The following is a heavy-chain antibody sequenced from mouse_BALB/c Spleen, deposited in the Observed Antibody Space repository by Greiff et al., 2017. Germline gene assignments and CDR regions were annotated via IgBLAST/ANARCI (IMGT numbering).Heavy chain of an antibody. CDR3: ARRRDGYYGFAY. D-gene: IGHD2-3*01. J-gene: IGHJ3*01. V-gene: IGHV1-77*01. Sequence: VQLQQSGPELVKPGASVKMSCKASGYTFTDYVISWVKQRTGQGLEWIGEIYPGSGSTYYNEKFKGKATLTADKSSNTAYMQLSSLTSEDSAVYFCARRRDGYYGFAYWGQGTLVTVSA. CDR1: GYTFTDYV. CDR2: IYPGSGST.